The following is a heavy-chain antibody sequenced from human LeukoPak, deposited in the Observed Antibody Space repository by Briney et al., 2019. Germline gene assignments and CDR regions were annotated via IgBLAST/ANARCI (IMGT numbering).Heavy chain of an antibody. CDR3: AREASSWDSDAFDI. CDR2: INTNTGNP. J-gene: IGHJ3*02. Sequence: ASVEVSCKASGYTFTSYAMNWVRQAPGQGLEWMGWINTNTGNPTYAQGFTGRFVFSLDTSVSTAYLQISSLKAEDTAVYYCAREASSWDSDAFDIWGQGTMVTVSS. D-gene: IGHD1-26*01. CDR1: GYTFTSYA. V-gene: IGHV7-4-1*02.